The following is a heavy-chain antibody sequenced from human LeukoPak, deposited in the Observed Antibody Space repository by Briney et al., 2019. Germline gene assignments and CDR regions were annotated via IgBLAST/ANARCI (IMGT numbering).Heavy chain of an antibody. J-gene: IGHJ5*02. Sequence: AASVKVSCKTSGYTFTNYGISWVRQAPGQGLEWMGWINTYKGNTNYAQKLQGRVTMTTDTSTSTVYMELRSLRSDDTAMYYCARDYDILTGQNWFDPWGQGTLVTVSS. V-gene: IGHV1-18*01. CDR3: ARDYDILTGQNWFDP. D-gene: IGHD3-9*01. CDR2: INTYKGNT. CDR1: GYTFTNYG.